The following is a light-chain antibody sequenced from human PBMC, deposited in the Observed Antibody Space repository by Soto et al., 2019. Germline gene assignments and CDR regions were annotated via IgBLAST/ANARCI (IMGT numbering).Light chain of an antibody. CDR3: SAYTGSRTYV. CDR2: NVY. J-gene: IGLJ1*01. Sequence: QLVLTQPASVSGSPGQSITISCTGTSSDVGAYNFVSWHQQHPGKAPKLMIYNVYDRPSGISYRFSGSKSGNTASLTISGLQGEDEADYYCSAYTGSRTYVFGTGTKLTVL. CDR1: SSDVGAYNF. V-gene: IGLV2-14*03.